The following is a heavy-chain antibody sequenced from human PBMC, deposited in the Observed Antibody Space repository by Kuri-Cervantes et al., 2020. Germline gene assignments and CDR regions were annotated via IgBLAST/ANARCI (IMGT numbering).Heavy chain of an antibody. J-gene: IGHJ4*02. D-gene: IGHD5-24*01. CDR1: VYTFTSYG. Sequence: SVKVSCKASVYTFTSYGIRWVRQAPGQGLEWMGRIIPILGIANYAKKFQGRVTITADKSTSTAYMELSSLRSEDTAVYYCARGEGLSYGRQRDDFDYWGQGTLVTVSS. V-gene: IGHV1-69*04. CDR2: IIPILGIA. CDR3: ARGEGLSYGRQRDDFDY.